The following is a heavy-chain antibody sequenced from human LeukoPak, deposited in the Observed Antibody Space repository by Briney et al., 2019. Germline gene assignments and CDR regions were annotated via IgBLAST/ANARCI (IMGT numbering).Heavy chain of an antibody. Sequence: PSETLSLTCAVSGGSISSSNWWSWVRQPPGKGLEWIGEIYHSGSANYNPSLKSRVTISVDKSKNQSSLKLSSVTAADTAVYYCARVGRYSSSWFFDYWGQGTLVTVSS. D-gene: IGHD6-13*01. CDR2: IYHSGSA. J-gene: IGHJ4*02. CDR3: ARVGRYSSSWFFDY. V-gene: IGHV4-4*02. CDR1: GGSISSSNW.